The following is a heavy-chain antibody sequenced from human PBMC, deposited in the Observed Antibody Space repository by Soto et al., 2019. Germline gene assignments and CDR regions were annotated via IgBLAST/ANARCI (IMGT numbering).Heavy chain of an antibody. CDR1: GGSISSGDYY. D-gene: IGHD3-22*01. CDR2: IYYSGST. Sequence: QVQLQESGPGLVKPSQTLSLTCTVSGGSISSGDYYWSWIRQPPGKGLEWIGYIYYSGSTYYNPSLKSRVTKSVDTSKNQFSLKLSSVTAADTAVYYCARGCDSSGYYYWFDPWGQGTLVTVSS. J-gene: IGHJ5*02. V-gene: IGHV4-30-4*01. CDR3: ARGCDSSGYYYWFDP.